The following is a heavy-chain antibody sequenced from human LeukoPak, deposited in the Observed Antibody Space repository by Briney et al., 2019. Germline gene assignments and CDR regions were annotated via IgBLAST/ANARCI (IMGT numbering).Heavy chain of an antibody. Sequence: PSETLSLTCAVYGGSFSGYYWSWIRQPPGKGLEWIGEINHSGSTNYNPSLKSRVTISVDTSKNQFSLKLSSVTAADTAMYYCASRGYSYGSDYWGQGTLVTVSS. CDR3: ASRGYSYGSDY. CDR2: INHSGST. V-gene: IGHV4-34*01. CDR1: GGSFSGYY. J-gene: IGHJ4*02. D-gene: IGHD5-18*01.